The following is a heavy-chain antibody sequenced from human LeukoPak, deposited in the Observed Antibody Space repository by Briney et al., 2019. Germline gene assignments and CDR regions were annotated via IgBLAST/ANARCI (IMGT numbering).Heavy chain of an antibody. CDR1: GGTFSSYA. D-gene: IGHD6-19*01. J-gene: IGHJ6*03. V-gene: IGHV1-69*13. Sequence: ASVKVSCKASGGTFSSYAISWVRQAPGQGLEWMGGIIPIFGTANYAQKFQGRVTITADESTSTAYMELSSLRSEDTAVYYCARGRSSGWHYYYYYMDVWGKGTAVTISS. CDR2: IIPIFGTA. CDR3: ARGRSSGWHYYYYYMDV.